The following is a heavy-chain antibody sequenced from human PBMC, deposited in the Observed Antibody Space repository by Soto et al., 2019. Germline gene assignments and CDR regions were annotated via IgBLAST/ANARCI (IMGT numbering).Heavy chain of an antibody. CDR2: IKYSGTT. CDR1: GASVGSGGYY. D-gene: IGHD3-9*01. J-gene: IGHJ5*02. Sequence: PSETLSLTCTVSGASVGSGGYYWSWIRQVPGKGLEWIGYIKYSGTTHYSPSLKSRVNISFDKSKNQVFRNLRLVTGADTAVYFCARDVRDTGYSYWFDPWGQGILVTVSS. CDR3: ARDVRDTGYSYWFDP. V-gene: IGHV4-31*03.